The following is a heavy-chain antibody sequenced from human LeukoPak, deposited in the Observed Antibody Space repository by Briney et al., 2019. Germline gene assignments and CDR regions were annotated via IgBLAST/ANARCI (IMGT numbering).Heavy chain of an antibody. CDR3: ARDAYYYDSSGYYDI. Sequence: GGCLRLSCAASGFTFSSCAMSWVRQAPGKGLEWVSAISGSGGSTYYADSVKGRFTISRDNAKNSLYLQMNSLRAEDTAVYYCARDAYYYDSSGYYDIWGQGTMVTVSS. CDR1: GFTFSSCA. CDR2: ISGSGGST. V-gene: IGHV3-23*01. J-gene: IGHJ3*02. D-gene: IGHD3-22*01.